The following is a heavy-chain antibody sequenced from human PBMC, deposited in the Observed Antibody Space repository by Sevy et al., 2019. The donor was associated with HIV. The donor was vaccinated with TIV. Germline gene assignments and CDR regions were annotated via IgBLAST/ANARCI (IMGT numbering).Heavy chain of an antibody. Sequence: RGSLRLSCAASGFTFSSYSMNWVRQAPGKGLEWVSYISSSSTIYYADSVKGRFTISRDNAKNSLYLQMNSLRDEDTAVYYCARAPSGELWSWGQGTLVTVSS. CDR3: ARAPSGELWS. CDR2: ISSSSTI. D-gene: IGHD3-16*01. J-gene: IGHJ5*02. V-gene: IGHV3-48*02. CDR1: GFTFSSYS.